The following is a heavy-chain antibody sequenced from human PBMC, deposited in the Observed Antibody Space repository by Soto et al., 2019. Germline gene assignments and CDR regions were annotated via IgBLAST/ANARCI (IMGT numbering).Heavy chain of an antibody. Sequence: EVQLVESGGGLVQPGGSLRLSCAASGFTFSDHYMDWVRQAPGKGLEWVGRIRNKGKSYTTDYAASVKGRFTISSDDSKHSVYLQMNSLKIEDTAVYYCARGRWTGTYPFDYWGQGTLVTVSS. CDR3: ARGRWTGTYPFDY. CDR1: GFTFSDHY. D-gene: IGHD1-26*01. J-gene: IGHJ4*02. CDR2: IRNKGKSYTT. V-gene: IGHV3-72*01.